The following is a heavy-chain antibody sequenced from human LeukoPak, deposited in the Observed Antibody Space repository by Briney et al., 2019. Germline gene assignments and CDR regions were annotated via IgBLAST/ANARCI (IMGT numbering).Heavy chain of an antibody. Sequence: ASVKVSCKASGGTLSNYVISWVRQAPGQGLEWMGGIIPIFGTTNYAQKFQGRVTINADKSTSTVYIELSSLRSEDTAVYYCARTRFPYYRLSVADYYHMDVWGKGTTVTVSS. CDR2: IIPIFGTT. J-gene: IGHJ6*03. CDR3: ARTRFPYYRLSVADYYHMDV. D-gene: IGHD3-10*01. CDR1: GGTLSNYV. V-gene: IGHV1-69*06.